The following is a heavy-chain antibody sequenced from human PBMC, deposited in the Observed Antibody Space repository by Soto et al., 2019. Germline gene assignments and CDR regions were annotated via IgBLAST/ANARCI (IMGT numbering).Heavy chain of an antibody. CDR2: IIPILGIA. J-gene: IGHJ4*02. CDR3: ARGTVQWSIYAI. D-gene: IGHD2-15*01. V-gene: IGHV1-69*02. CDR1: GGTFSSYT. Sequence: QVQLVQSGAEVKKPGSSVKVSCKASGGTFSSYTISWVRQAPGQGLEWMGRIIPILGIANYAQKFQGRVTITADKSTSTAYMELSSLRSEDTAVYYCARGTVQWSIYAIWGQGTLVTVSS.